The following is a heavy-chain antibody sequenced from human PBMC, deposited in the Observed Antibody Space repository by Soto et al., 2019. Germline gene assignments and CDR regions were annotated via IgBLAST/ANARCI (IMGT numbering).Heavy chain of an antibody. CDR2: INPNSGGT. CDR1: GYTFTGYY. CDR3: AREAGSTGSTIYDY. D-gene: IGHD3-3*01. V-gene: IGHV1-2*04. J-gene: IGHJ4*02. Sequence: ASVKVSCKVSGYTFTGYYMHWVRQAPGQGLEWMGWINPNSGGTNYAQKFQGWVTMTRDTSISTAYMELSRLRSDDTAVYYCAREAGSTGSTIYDYWGQGTLVTVSS.